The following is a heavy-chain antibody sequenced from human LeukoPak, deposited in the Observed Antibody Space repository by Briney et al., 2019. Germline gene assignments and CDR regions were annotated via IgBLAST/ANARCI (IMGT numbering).Heavy chain of an antibody. CDR3: ARPGVGGGRYGAFDI. D-gene: IGHD5-18*01. Sequence: PSETLSLTCTVSGGSISSYYWSWIRQPPGKGLEWIGYIYYNGGTNYNPSLESRLTMSVDTSKNQFSLKLRSVTAADTAVYYCARPGVGGGRYGAFDIWGQGTMVTVSS. CDR1: GGSISSYY. CDR2: IYYNGGT. J-gene: IGHJ3*02. V-gene: IGHV4-59*08.